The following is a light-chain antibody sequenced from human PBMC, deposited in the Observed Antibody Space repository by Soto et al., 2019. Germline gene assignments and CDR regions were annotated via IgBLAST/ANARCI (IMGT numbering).Light chain of an antibody. Sequence: EIVMTQSPATLSVSPGERATLSCRASQSVSSNLAWYQQKRGQAPRLLIYGASTRATGIPARFSGSGSGTEFILPISSLQSEDFAVYYCQQYNNWPSTFGQGTKLEIK. J-gene: IGKJ2*01. CDR3: QQYNNWPST. CDR2: GAS. CDR1: QSVSSN. V-gene: IGKV3-15*01.